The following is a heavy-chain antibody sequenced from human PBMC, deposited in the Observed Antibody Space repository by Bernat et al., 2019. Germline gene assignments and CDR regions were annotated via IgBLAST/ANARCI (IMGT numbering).Heavy chain of an antibody. D-gene: IGHD6-6*01. J-gene: IGHJ6*02. CDR3: ARATFKGSSSSFSYYYGMDV. Sequence: QVQLVESGGGVVQPGRSLRLSCAASGFTFSSYGMHWVRQAPGKGLEWVAVIWYDGSNKYYADSVKGRFTISRDNSKNTLYLQMNSLRAEDTAVYYCARATFKGSSSSFSYYYGMDVWGQGTTVTVSS. V-gene: IGHV3-33*01. CDR2: IWYDGSNK. CDR1: GFTFSSYG.